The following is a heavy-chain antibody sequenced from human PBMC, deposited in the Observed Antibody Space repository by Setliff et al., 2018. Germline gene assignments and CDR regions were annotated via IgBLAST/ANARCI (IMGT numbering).Heavy chain of an antibody. J-gene: IGHJ3*01. CDR2: IVPIYGPA. V-gene: IGHV1-69*05. D-gene: IGHD2-15*01. CDR3: AKASVCVVDANCGSFDV. CDR1: GGSFRNSG. Sequence: SVKVSCKASGGSFRNSGSGWVRQAPGQGLEWIGGIVPIYGPAKYAQKFQGGVEINTDESTNTAYMELSSLTSDDTVTYYCAKASVCVVDANCGSFDVWGQGTMVTVSS.